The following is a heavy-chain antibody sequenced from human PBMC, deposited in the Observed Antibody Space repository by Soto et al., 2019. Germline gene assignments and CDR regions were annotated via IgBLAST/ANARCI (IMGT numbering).Heavy chain of an antibody. J-gene: IGHJ5*02. V-gene: IGHV4-39*01. CDR3: ARHRAYLVVVAAPFNWFDP. Sequence: WETLSLTCTVSGGSISSSSYYWGWIRQPPGKGLEWIGSIYYSGSTYYNPSLKSRVTISVDTSKNQFSLKLSSVTAADTAVYYCARHRAYLVVVAAPFNWFDPWGQGTLVTVSS. CDR2: IYYSGST. CDR1: GGSISSSSYY. D-gene: IGHD2-15*01.